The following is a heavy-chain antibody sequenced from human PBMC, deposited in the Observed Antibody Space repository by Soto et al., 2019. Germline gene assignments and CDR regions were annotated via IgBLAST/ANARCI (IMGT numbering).Heavy chain of an antibody. Sequence: PSETLSLTCTVSGYSISNYYWTWIRQPPGKGLEWIGYIYYSGSTNYNSSLKSRVTMSVDTSKNQFSLNLSSVTAADTAVYYCARQLVIWGQGTLVTVSS. CDR3: ARQLVI. CDR2: IYYSGST. J-gene: IGHJ4*02. V-gene: IGHV4-59*08. CDR1: GYSISNYY.